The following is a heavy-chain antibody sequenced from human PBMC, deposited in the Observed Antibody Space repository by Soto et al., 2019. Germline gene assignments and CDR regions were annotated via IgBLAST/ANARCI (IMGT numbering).Heavy chain of an antibody. Sequence: QVQLVQSGAEVRNPGPPLGVPCRPPGTTSKIFVSTRGRRALDQELDWGPWISPYNGKTIYPQKFQGRVSVTIDTSTSTAYMELRSLRSDDTAVYFCARDYGSTWGIYSQGFGYWGQGARVTVSS. CDR2: ISPYNGKT. D-gene: IGHD3-16*01. CDR3: ARDYGSTWGIYSQGFGY. J-gene: IGHJ4*02. V-gene: IGHV1-18*01. CDR1: GTTSKIFV.